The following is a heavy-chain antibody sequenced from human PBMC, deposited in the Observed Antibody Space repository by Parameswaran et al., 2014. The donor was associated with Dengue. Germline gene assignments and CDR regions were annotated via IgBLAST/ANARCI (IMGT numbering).Heavy chain of an antibody. V-gene: IGHV1-69-2*01. Sequence: WVRQAPGQGLEWMGLVDPEDGETIYAEKFQGRVTITADTSTDTAYMELSSLRSEDTAVYYCARVPWSGYQGGGGFFDYWGQGTLVTVSS. CDR3: ARVPWSGYQGGGGFFDY. D-gene: IGHD3-3*01. CDR2: VDPEDGET. J-gene: IGHJ4*02.